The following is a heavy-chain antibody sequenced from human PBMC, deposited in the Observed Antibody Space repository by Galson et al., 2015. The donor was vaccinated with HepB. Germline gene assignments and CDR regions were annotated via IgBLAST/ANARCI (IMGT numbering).Heavy chain of an antibody. D-gene: IGHD3-10*01. CDR2: IWYDGSNK. Sequence: SLRLSCAASGFTFSSYGMHWVRQAPGKGLGWVAVIWYDGSNKYYANSVKGRFTISRDNSKNTLYLQMNSLRAEDTAVYYCAREGNTMVRGVPRRWYFDLWGRGTLVTVSS. J-gene: IGHJ2*01. CDR1: GFTFSSYG. CDR3: AREGNTMVRGVPRRWYFDL. V-gene: IGHV3-33*08.